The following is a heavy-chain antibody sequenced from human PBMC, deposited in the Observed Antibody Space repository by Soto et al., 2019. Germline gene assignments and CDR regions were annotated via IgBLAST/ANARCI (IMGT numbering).Heavy chain of an antibody. CDR3: AKERGSGYERVRTWFDY. CDR2: ISGSGGST. CDR1: GFTFSSYA. Sequence: EVQLLESGGGLVQPGGSLRLSCAASGFTFSSYAMSWVRQAPGKGLEWVSAISGSGGSTYYADSVKGRFTISRDNSKNTLYLQMNSLRAEDTAVYYCAKERGSGYERVRTWFDYWGQGTLVTVSS. D-gene: IGHD5-12*01. V-gene: IGHV3-23*01. J-gene: IGHJ4*02.